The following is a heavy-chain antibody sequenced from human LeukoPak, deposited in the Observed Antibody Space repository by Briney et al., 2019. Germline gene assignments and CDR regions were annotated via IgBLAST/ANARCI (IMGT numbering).Heavy chain of an antibody. CDR2: IKEDGSDK. CDR3: MRGPGRAFES. J-gene: IGHJ4*02. CDR1: GFTFNKYW. Sequence: GGSLRLSCAASGFTFNKYWMSWVRQAPGKGLEWVASIKEDGSDKYYVDSVRGRFTISRDNARNSLYLQMSSLRVEDMAVYYWMRGPGRAFESWGQGTMVTVSS. V-gene: IGHV3-7*01.